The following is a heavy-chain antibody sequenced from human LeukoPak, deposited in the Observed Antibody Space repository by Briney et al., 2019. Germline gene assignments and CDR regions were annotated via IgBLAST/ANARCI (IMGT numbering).Heavy chain of an antibody. Sequence: ASVKVSCKASGYTFTGYYMHWVRQAPGQGLEWMGWINPNSGGTNHAQKFQGRVTMTRDTSISTAYMELSRLRSDDTAVYYCARVLRYFDRRFDYWGQGTLVTVSS. V-gene: IGHV1-2*02. CDR1: GYTFTGYY. CDR2: INPNSGGT. J-gene: IGHJ4*02. CDR3: ARVLRYFDRRFDY. D-gene: IGHD3-9*01.